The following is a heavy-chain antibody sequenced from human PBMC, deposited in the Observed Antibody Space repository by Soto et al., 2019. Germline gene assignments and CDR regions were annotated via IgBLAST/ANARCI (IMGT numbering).Heavy chain of an antibody. D-gene: IGHD3-22*01. CDR2: IYYSGST. J-gene: IGHJ4*02. CDR3: ARWSGGYPRYFDY. V-gene: IGHV4-59*01. Sequence: SETLSLTCTVSGGSISSYYWSWIRQPPGKGLEWIGYIYYSGSTNYNPSLKSRVTISVDTSKNQFSLKLSSVTAADTAVYYCARWSGGYPRYFDYWGQGTLVTVSS. CDR1: GGSISSYY.